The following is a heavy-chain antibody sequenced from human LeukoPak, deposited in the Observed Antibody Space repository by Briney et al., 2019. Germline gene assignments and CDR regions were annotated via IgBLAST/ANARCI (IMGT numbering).Heavy chain of an antibody. CDR1: GFTFSNFG. CDR3: ASGVWFDS. CDR2: IRYDGSNE. D-gene: IGHD3-10*01. J-gene: IGHJ5*01. V-gene: IGHV3-30*02. Sequence: PGGSLRLSCAASGFTFSNFGMHWVRQAPGKGLEWVAFIRYDGSNEYYADSVKGRFTISRDNSKNTLYLQMNSLRGEDTAVYYCASGVWFDSWGQGTLVTVSS.